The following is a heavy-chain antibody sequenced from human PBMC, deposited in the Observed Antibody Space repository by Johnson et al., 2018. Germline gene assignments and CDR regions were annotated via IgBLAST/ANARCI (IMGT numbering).Heavy chain of an antibody. V-gene: IGHV3-21*01. CDR2: ISSSSSYI. CDR1: GVTFSSYS. CDR3: APGIAAAEHAFDI. J-gene: IGHJ3*02. Sequence: VQLVESGGGLVKPGGSLRLSCAASGVTFSSYSMNWVRQAPGKGLEWVTSISSSSSYIYYADSVKGRFTISRDNAKNSLYLQMNSLRAEDTAGYYCAPGIAAAEHAFDIWGQGTMVTVSS. D-gene: IGHD6-13*01.